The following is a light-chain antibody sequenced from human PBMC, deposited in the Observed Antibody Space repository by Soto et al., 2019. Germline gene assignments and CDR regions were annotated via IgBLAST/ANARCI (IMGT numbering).Light chain of an antibody. CDR2: GNS. J-gene: IGLJ1*01. CDR1: SSNIGAGYD. Sequence: QSVLTQPPSVSGAPGQRVTISCTGRSSNIGAGYDVHWYQQLPGTAPKLLIYGNSNRTSGVPDRFSGSKSGTSASLAITGLQADDEADYYCQSYDSSLSGGVFGSGTKVTVL. CDR3: QSYDSSLSGGV. V-gene: IGLV1-40*01.